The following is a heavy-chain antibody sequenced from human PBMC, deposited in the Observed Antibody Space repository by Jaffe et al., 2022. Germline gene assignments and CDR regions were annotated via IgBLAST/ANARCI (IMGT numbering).Heavy chain of an antibody. V-gene: IGHV3-15*01. CDR1: GFTFSNAW. CDR2: IKSKTDGGTT. J-gene: IGHJ4*02. D-gene: IGHD2-15*01. Sequence: EVQLVESGGGLVKPGGSLRLSCAASGFTFSNAWMSWVRQAPGKGLEWVGRIKSKTDGGTTDYAAPVKGRFTISRDDSKNTLYLQMNSLKTEDTAVYYCTSPPLGYCSGGSCPIDYWGQGTLVTVSS. CDR3: TSPPLGYCSGGSCPIDY.